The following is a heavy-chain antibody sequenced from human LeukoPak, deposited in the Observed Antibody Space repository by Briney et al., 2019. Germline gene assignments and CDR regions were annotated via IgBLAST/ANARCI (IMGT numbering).Heavy chain of an antibody. V-gene: IGHV4-61*09. CDR1: GGSINSGRYY. J-gene: IGHJ6*03. Sequence: PSETLSLTCTVSGGSINSGRYYWSWIRQPAGRGLEWIGHISTSGRTSYSPSLKSRVTISVDTSKNQFSLKMSPVSAADTAVYYCARGLHGYTYGYVPWELYYYMDVWGKGTTVTISS. D-gene: IGHD5-18*01. CDR3: ARGLHGYTYGYVPWELYYYMDV. CDR2: ISTSGRT.